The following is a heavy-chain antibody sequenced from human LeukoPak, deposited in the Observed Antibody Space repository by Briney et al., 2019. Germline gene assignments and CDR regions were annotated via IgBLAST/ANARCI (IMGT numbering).Heavy chain of an antibody. Sequence: GGSLRLSCAASGFIFSDYYMSWIRQAPGGGLGWVSFICFTGSSIYCATSAKDQFTNSMDNAKNTLYLQMNSVRAEDTAVYYCARGKTATGGFDIWGQGTMVTVSS. V-gene: IGHV3-11*01. CDR2: ICFTGSSI. D-gene: IGHD1-26*01. CDR1: GFIFSDYY. J-gene: IGHJ3*02. CDR3: ARGKTATGGFDI.